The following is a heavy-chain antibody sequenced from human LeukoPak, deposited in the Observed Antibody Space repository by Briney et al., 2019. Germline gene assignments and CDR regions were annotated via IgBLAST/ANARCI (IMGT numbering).Heavy chain of an antibody. D-gene: IGHD6-13*01. Sequence: SETLSLTCTVSGYSISSGYYWGWIRQPPGKGLEWIGTIYHSGSTYYNASLESRVTISVDTSKNQFSLKLSSVTAADTAVYYCARAYSSSWYFNWFDPWGQGTLVTVSS. V-gene: IGHV4-38-2*02. CDR3: ARAYSSSWYFNWFDP. CDR2: IYHSGST. J-gene: IGHJ5*02. CDR1: GYSISSGYY.